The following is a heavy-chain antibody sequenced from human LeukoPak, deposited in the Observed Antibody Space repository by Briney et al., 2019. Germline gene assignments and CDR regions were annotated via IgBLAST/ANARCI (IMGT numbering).Heavy chain of an antibody. J-gene: IGHJ3*01. D-gene: IGHD1-7*01. CDR3: GRDPNGNYVGAFEF. V-gene: IGHV3-23*01. Sequence: PGGSLRLSCTASGFAFSAYAMTWVRHVPGKGLDWVSSLTANSDDTTYAVSVRGRFTMSRDNSKNSLYLQMNNLRAEDTATYYCGRDPNGNYVGAFEFWGQGTLVTVSS. CDR2: LTANSDDT. CDR1: GFAFSAYA.